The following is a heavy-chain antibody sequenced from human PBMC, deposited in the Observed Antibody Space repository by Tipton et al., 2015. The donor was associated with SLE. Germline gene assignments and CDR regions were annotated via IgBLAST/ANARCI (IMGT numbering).Heavy chain of an antibody. V-gene: IGHV4-34*01. CDR2: INHSGST. CDR3: ASHFGIAALDAFDL. J-gene: IGHJ3*01. CDR1: GGSFSGYY. D-gene: IGHD6-6*01. Sequence: TLSLTCTVSGGSFSGYYWSWIRQPPGKGLEWIGEINHSGSTNYNPSLKSRVTISVDTSKNQFSLKLSSVTAADTAVYYCASHFGIAALDAFDLWGQGTMVTVSS.